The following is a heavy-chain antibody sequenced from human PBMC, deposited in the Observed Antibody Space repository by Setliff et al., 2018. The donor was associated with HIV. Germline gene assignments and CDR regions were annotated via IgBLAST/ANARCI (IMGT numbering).Heavy chain of an antibody. J-gene: IGHJ5*02. V-gene: IGHV4-39*01. D-gene: IGHD3-3*01. CDR2: IYYGGTP. CDR3: ARLSIFGVASKGWFDP. CDR1: GGPISSSSHY. Sequence: PSETLSLTCTVSGGPISSSSHYWGWIRQPPGKSLEWIGSIYYGGTPYYNPSLRSRVTISVDTSKNQFSLNLSSVTAADTAVYYCARLSIFGVASKGWFDPWGQGTLVTVSS.